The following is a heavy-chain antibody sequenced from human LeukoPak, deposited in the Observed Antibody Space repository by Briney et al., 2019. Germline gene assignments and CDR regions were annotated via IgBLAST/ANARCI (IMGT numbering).Heavy chain of an antibody. CDR2: ISAYNGNT. J-gene: IGHJ4*02. CDR1: GYTFTSYG. CDR3: ATGAYCGGDCPNQPPG. V-gene: IGHV1-18*01. Sequence: ASVKVSCKASGYTFTSYGISWVRQAPGQGLEWMGWISAYNGNTNYAQKLQGRVTMTTDTSTSTAYMELSSLRSEDTAVYYCATGAYCGGDCPNQPPGWGQGTLVTVSS. D-gene: IGHD2-21*02.